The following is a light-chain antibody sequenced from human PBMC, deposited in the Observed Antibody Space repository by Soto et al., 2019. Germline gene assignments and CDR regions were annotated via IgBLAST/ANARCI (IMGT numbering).Light chain of an antibody. CDR2: DVS. CDR1: QSFSSW. Sequence: DIQMTQSPSTLSASVGDRVTVTCRASQSFSSWSAWYQQKPGKAPKLLIYDVSTLESGVPSRFSGSGSGTEFTLTISNLQPDDFATYYCQQFRTFGQGTKVDIK. CDR3: QQFRT. V-gene: IGKV1-5*01. J-gene: IGKJ1*01.